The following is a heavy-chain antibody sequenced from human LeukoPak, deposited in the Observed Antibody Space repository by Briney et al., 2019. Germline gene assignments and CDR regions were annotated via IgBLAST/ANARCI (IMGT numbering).Heavy chain of an antibody. J-gene: IGHJ3*02. CDR1: GFTFSSYW. D-gene: IGHD6-19*01. CDR3: AKGDYSSGWYAPDAFDI. CDR2: ISGSGGST. Sequence: SGGSLRLSCAASGFTFSSYWMSWVRQAPGKGLEWVSAISGSGGSTYYADSVKGRFTISRDNSKNTLYLQMNSLRAEDTAVYYCAKGDYSSGWYAPDAFDIWGQGTMVTVSS. V-gene: IGHV3-23*01.